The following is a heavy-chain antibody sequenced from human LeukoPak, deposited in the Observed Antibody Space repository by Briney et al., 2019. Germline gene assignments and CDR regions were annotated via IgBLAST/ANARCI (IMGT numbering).Heavy chain of an antibody. V-gene: IGHV3-23*01. J-gene: IGHJ6*04. CDR3: AELGITMIGGV. Sequence: GGSLRLSCAASGFTFSSYGMHWVRQAPGKGLEWVSAISGSGGSTYYADSVKGRFTISRDNAKNSLYLQMNSLRAEDTAVYYCAELGITMIGGVWGKGTTVTISS. CDR1: GFTFSSYG. D-gene: IGHD3-10*02. CDR2: ISGSGGST.